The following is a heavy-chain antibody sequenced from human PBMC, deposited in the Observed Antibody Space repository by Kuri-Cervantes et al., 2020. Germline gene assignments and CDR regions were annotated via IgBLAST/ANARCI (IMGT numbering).Heavy chain of an antibody. Sequence: ASVKVSCKASGYTFTSYAIHWVRQAPGQRLEWMGWINAGNGDTKYSQKFQGRVTITRDTSASTAYMELSSLRSEDTAVYYCARDSSSWYIIGYFQHWGQGTLVTVSS. CDR2: INAGNGDT. CDR3: ARDSSSWYIIGYFQH. D-gene: IGHD6-13*01. J-gene: IGHJ1*01. V-gene: IGHV1-3*01. CDR1: GYTFTSYA.